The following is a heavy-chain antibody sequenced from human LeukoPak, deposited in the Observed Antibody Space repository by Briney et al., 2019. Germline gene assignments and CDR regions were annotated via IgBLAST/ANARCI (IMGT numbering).Heavy chain of an antibody. V-gene: IGHV3-30*04. Sequence: GRSLRLSCAASGFTFSSYAMHWVRQAPGKGLEWVAFIRYDGSNKYYADSVKGRFTISRDNSKNTLYLQMNSLRAEDTAVYYCARQAAAANDFDYWGQGTLVTVSS. CDR1: GFTFSSYA. J-gene: IGHJ4*02. D-gene: IGHD6-13*01. CDR2: IRYDGSNK. CDR3: ARQAAAANDFDY.